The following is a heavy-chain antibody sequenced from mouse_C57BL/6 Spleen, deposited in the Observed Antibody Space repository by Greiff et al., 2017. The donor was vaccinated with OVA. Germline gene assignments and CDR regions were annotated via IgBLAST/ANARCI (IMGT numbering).Heavy chain of an antibody. Sequence: EVQLMESGGDLVKPGGSLKLSCAASGFTFSSYGMSWVRQTPDKRLEWVATISSGGSYTYYPDSVKGRFTISRDNAKNTLYLQMSSLKSEDTAMYYCARHEGYYSGWGQGTLVTVSA. CDR1: GFTFSSYG. V-gene: IGHV5-6*01. CDR3: ARHEGYYSG. D-gene: IGHD2-3*01. J-gene: IGHJ3*01. CDR2: ISSGGSYT.